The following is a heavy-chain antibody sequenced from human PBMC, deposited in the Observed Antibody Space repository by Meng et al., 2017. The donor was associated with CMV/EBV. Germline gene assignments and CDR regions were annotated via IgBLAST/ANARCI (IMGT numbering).Heavy chain of an antibody. CDR3: ARNYYGDYVSFLEP. J-gene: IGHJ5*02. V-gene: IGHV3-30-3*01. D-gene: IGHD4-17*01. Sequence: QVQLVGSGGGVVQPGRSLRLSGAASGFTFSSYAMHWVCQAPGKGLEWVAVISYDGSNKYYADSVKGRFTISRDNSKNTLYLQMNSLRAEDTAVYYCARNYYGDYVSFLEPWGQGTLVTSPQ. CDR2: ISYDGSNK. CDR1: GFTFSSYA.